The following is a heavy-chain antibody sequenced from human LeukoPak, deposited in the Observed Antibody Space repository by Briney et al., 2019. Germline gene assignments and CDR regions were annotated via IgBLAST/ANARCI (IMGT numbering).Heavy chain of an antibody. CDR2: ISAYNGNT. CDR3: ARTTYGDYDY. J-gene: IGHJ4*02. D-gene: IGHD4-17*01. V-gene: IGHV1-18*01. CDR1: GYTFTSYG. Sequence: VASVKVSCKASGYTFTSYGISWVRQAPGQGLEWMGWISAYNGNTNYAQKFQGRVTMTRDTSISTAYMELSRLRSDDTAVYYCARTTYGDYDYWGQGTLVTVSS.